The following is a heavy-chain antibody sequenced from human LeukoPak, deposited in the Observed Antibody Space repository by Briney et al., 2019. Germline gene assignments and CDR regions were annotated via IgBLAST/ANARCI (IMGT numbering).Heavy chain of an antibody. J-gene: IGHJ4*02. CDR1: GVSISNYF. D-gene: IGHD3-22*01. CDR3: ARGGMSTYYNSGGYFSY. CDR2: IHHSGNT. Sequence: KASETLSLTCTVSGVSISNYFWNWIRQPPGKGLEWIGFIHHSGNTHSNPSLKSRVTMSADTSKSQFSLELTSVTAADTAVYFCARGGMSTYYNSGGYFSYWGQGILVTVSS. V-gene: IGHV4-59*01.